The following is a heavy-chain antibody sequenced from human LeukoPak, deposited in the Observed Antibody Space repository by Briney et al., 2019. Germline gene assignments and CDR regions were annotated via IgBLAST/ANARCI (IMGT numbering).Heavy chain of an antibody. Sequence: SETLSLACAVYGGSLSGYYWSWIRQPPGKGLEWIGEINHSGSTNYNPSLKSRVTISVDTSKNQFSLKLSSVTAADTAVYYCARGVGYCSSTSCYYYYGMDVWGQGTTVTVSS. V-gene: IGHV4-34*01. CDR3: ARGVGYCSSTSCYYYYGMDV. CDR2: INHSGST. CDR1: GGSLSGYY. D-gene: IGHD2-2*01. J-gene: IGHJ6*02.